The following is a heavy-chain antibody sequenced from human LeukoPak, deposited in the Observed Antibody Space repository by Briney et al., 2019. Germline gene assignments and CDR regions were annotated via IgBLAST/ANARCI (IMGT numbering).Heavy chain of an antibody. CDR1: GFTVSSNY. D-gene: IGHD3-16*02. V-gene: IGHV3-66*01. Sequence: GGSLRLSCAASGFTVSSNYMSSVRQAPGKGLEWVSVIYSGGSTYYADSVKDRFSISRDNSKNTLYLQMNSLRAEDTAVYYCARDPSYPQGIDYWGQGTLVTVSS. J-gene: IGHJ4*02. CDR3: ARDPSYPQGIDY. CDR2: IYSGGST.